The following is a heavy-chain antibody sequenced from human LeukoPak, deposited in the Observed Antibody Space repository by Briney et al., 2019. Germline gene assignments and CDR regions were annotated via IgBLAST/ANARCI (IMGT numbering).Heavy chain of an antibody. J-gene: IGHJ4*02. CDR1: GFTFSSYA. D-gene: IGHD2-2*02. Sequence: GGSLRLSCAASGFTFSSYAMSWARQAPGKWLEWVSTISASGDSTYYADSVKGRFTIFRDLSRNTLYVQMNSLRAEDTAVYYCASYIRSPLYYFDYWGRGTLVTVSS. CDR2: ISASGDST. CDR3: ASYIRSPLYYFDY. V-gene: IGHV3-23*01.